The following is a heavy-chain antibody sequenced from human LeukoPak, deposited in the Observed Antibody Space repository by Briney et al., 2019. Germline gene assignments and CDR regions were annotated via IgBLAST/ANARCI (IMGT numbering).Heavy chain of an antibody. CDR1: GFTFSSYE. CDR2: ISSSGSTI. CDR3: AREGGEWELLRTFDY. Sequence: GSLRLSCAASGFTFSSYEMNWVRQAPGKGLEWVSYISSSGSTIYYADSVKGRFTISRDNAKNSLYLQMTSLRAEDTAVYYCAREGGEWELLRTFDYRGQGTLVTVSS. V-gene: IGHV3-48*03. D-gene: IGHD1-26*01. J-gene: IGHJ4*02.